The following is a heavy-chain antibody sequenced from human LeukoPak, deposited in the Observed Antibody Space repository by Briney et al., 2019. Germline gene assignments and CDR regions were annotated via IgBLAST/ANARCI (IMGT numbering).Heavy chain of an antibody. V-gene: IGHV4-39*07. J-gene: IGHJ4*02. D-gene: IGHD4-23*01. CDR3: AILDYGGTSVWVY. CDR1: GGSISSSSYY. Sequence: SETLSLTCTVSGGSISSSSYYWGWIRQPPGKGLEWIGSIYYSGSTYYNPSLKSRVTISVDTSKNQFSLKLSSVTAADTAVYYCAILDYGGTSVWVYWGQGTLVTVSS. CDR2: IYYSGST.